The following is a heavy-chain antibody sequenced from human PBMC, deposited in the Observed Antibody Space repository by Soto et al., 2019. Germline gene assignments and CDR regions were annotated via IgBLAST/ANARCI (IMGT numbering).Heavy chain of an antibody. D-gene: IGHD6-13*01. CDR2: IWYDGSNK. CDR1: VFTFSSYG. Sequence: GGSLRLSCAASVFTFSSYGMHWVRQAPGKGLEWVAVIWYDGSNKYYADSVKGRFTISRDNSKNTLYLQMNSLRAEDTAVYYCARTPDSIAAVFNPYYYYGMDVWGQGTTVTVSS. CDR3: ARTPDSIAAVFNPYYYYGMDV. V-gene: IGHV3-33*01. J-gene: IGHJ6*02.